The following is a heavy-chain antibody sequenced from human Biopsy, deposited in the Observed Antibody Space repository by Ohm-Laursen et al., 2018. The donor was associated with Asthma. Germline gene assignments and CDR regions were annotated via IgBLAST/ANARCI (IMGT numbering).Heavy chain of an antibody. Sequence: SLRLSCSASGFTFSSSGMHWGRQGPGKGLEWVALVSSDGHNKYYEDSVKGRFTISRDNSRNRLYLQINRLTVEDSAVYFCARQSGQDYGDSSGFDIWGQGTKVAVSS. CDR2: VSSDGHNK. CDR1: GFTFSSSG. J-gene: IGHJ3*02. D-gene: IGHD3-22*01. CDR3: ARQSGQDYGDSSGFDI. V-gene: IGHV3-30*03.